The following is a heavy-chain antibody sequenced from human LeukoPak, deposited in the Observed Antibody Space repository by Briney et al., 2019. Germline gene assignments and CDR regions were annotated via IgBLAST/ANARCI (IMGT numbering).Heavy chain of an antibody. Sequence: ASVKVSCKASGYTFTDYYVHWVRLVPGQGLEWMGRISPNSGTTNYAEKFRGRVTMSRDTSINTVYMEMSSLRSDDTAVYYCARDLWGWGSDYLDYWGQGTLVTVSS. CDR3: ARDLWGWGSDYLDY. J-gene: IGHJ4*02. CDR2: ISPNSGTT. D-gene: IGHD4/OR15-4a*01. CDR1: GYTFTDYY. V-gene: IGHV1-2*06.